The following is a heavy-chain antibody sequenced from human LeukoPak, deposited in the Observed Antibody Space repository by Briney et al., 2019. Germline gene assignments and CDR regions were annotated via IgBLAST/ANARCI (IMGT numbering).Heavy chain of an antibody. V-gene: IGHV4-4*07. CDR1: GGSISSYY. J-gene: IGHJ4*02. CDR3: ARGPVYSGYVDY. CDR2: IYTSGST. D-gene: IGHD5-12*01. Sequence: SETLSLTCTVSGGSISSYYWSWIRQPPGKGLEWIGRIYTSGSTNYNPSLKSRVTMSVDTSKNQFSLKLSSVTAADTAVYYCARGPVYSGYVDYWGQGTLVTVSS.